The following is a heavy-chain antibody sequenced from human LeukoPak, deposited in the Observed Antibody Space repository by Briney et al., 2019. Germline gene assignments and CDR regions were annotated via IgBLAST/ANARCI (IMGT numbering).Heavy chain of an antibody. CDR3: AREPYCSSTSCYGEDYYFDY. CDR1: GGSFSGYY. Sequence: SETLSLTCAILGGSFSGYYWSWIRQPPGKGLEWIGEINHRESTNYNPSLKSRVTISVDKSKNQVSLKLSSVTAADTAVYYCAREPYCSSTSCYGEDYYFDYWGQGTLVTVSS. V-gene: IGHV4-34*01. D-gene: IGHD2-2*01. J-gene: IGHJ4*02. CDR2: INHREST.